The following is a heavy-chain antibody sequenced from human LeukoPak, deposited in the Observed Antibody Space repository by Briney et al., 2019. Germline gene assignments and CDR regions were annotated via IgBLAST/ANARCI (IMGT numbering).Heavy chain of an antibody. CDR3: ARDWGSSSSNWFDP. CDR1: GFTFSSYS. D-gene: IGHD6-6*01. CDR2: ISSSSSTI. V-gene: IGHV3-48*04. Sequence: GGSLRLSCAASGFTFSSYSMNWVRQAPGKGLEWVSYISSSSSTIYYADSVKGRFTISRDNAKNSLYLQMNSLRAEDTAVYYCARDWGSSSSNWFDPWGQGTLVTVSS. J-gene: IGHJ5*02.